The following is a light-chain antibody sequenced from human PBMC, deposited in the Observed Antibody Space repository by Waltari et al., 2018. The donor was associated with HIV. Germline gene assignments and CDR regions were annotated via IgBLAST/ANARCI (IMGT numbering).Light chain of an antibody. CDR3: QQNYITPLT. Sequence: DIQMTQSPSSLSASVGDRVTITCRASKSISTYLKWYQQKPGKAPKPLIYAASKLQSGVPSRFSGSGSGTDFTLTISSLQPEDSATYYCQQNYITPLTFGGGAKVEIK. CDR1: KSISTY. CDR2: AAS. V-gene: IGKV1-39*01. J-gene: IGKJ4*01.